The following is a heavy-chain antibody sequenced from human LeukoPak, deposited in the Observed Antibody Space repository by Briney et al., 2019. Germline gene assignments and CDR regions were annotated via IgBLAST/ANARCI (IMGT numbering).Heavy chain of an antibody. CDR2: INHSGST. J-gene: IGHJ3*02. V-gene: IGHV4-34*01. CDR1: GGSFSGYY. Sequence: SETLSLTCAVYGGSFSGYYWSWIRQPPGEGLEWIGEINHSGSTNYNPSLKSRVTISVDTSKNQFSLKLSSVTAADTAVYYCASFDFWSGSNNFDIWGQGTMVTVSS. D-gene: IGHD3-3*01. CDR3: ASFDFWSGSNNFDI.